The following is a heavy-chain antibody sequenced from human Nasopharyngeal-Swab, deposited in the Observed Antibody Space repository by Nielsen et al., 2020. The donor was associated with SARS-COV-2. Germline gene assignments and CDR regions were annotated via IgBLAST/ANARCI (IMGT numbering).Heavy chain of an antibody. CDR2: ITCNSGT. D-gene: IGHD4-11*01. V-gene: IGHV3-9*01. J-gene: IGHJ4*02. CDR1: GFTYDDYA. CDR3: TKGRADYSNPSFDN. Sequence: SLKISCAASGFTYDDYAMHWVRQAPGKGLKWVSGITCNSGTGYTDSVKGRFTISRDNARNSLYLQMNSLRADDTALYYCTKGRADYSNPSFDNWGQGTLVTVSS.